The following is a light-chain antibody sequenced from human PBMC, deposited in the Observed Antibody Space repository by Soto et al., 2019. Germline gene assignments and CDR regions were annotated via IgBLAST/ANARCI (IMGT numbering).Light chain of an antibody. V-gene: IGKV1-5*03. CDR3: QQYNSYPWT. CDR1: QSISSW. J-gene: IGKJ1*01. Sequence: DIQMTQSPSTLSASVGDRVTSTFRASQSISSWLAWYQQKPGKDPKLLIYKASILVCGGRTRFRGGGSGTEFTMSISSVQPDDFAPYYYQQYNSYPWTFGQGTKVEIK. CDR2: KAS.